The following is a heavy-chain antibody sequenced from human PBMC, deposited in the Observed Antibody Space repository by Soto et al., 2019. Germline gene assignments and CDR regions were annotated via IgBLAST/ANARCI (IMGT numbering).Heavy chain of an antibody. CDR2: IYSGGST. CDR1: GFTVSSNY. CDR3: ARGLDILTGYYPPYFDY. V-gene: IGHV3-53*01. J-gene: IGHJ4*02. D-gene: IGHD3-9*01. Sequence: PGGSLRLSCAASGFTVSSNYMSWVRQAPGKGLEWVSVIYSGGSTYYADSVKGRFTISRDNSKNTLYLQMNSLRAEDTAVYYCARGLDILTGYYPPYFDYWGQGTLVTVS.